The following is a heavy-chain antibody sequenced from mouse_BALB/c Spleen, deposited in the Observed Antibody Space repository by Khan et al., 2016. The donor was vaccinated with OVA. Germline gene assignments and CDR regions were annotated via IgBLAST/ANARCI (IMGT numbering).Heavy chain of an antibody. J-gene: IGHJ2*01. Sequence: QVQLKQSGPGLVAPSQSLSITCTVYGYSLTRYGVHWVRQPPGKGLEWLGLIWAGGSTNYNWALMYRLSISIDNSKSLVFLIMNSLQTDDTAVYYCARSKELARYWGQGTTLTVSS. CDR3: ARSKELARY. CDR1: GYSLTRYG. V-gene: IGHV2-9*02. CDR2: IWAGGST. D-gene: IGHD3-3*01.